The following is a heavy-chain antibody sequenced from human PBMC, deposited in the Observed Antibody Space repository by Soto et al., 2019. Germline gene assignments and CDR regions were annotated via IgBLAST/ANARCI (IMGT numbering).Heavy chain of an antibody. CDR3: ARDLNMGDVYYGMDV. CDR1: GGSISSGGYY. V-gene: IGHV4-31*03. D-gene: IGHD3-16*01. Sequence: SETLSLTCTVSGGSISSGGYYWSWIRQHPGKGLEWIGYIYYSGSTYYNPSLKSRVTISVDTSKNQFSLKLSSVTAADTAVYYCARDLNMGDVYYGMDVWGQGTTVTVSS. J-gene: IGHJ6*02. CDR2: IYYSGST.